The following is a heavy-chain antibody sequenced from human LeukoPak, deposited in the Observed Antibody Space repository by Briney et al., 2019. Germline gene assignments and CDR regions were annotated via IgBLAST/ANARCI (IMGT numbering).Heavy chain of an antibody. V-gene: IGHV3-33*01. CDR1: GFTFSSYG. J-gene: IGHJ5*02. CDR2: IWYDGSNK. Sequence: GRSLRLSCAASGFTFSSYGMHWVRQAPGKGLEWVAVIWYDGSNKYYADSVKGRFTISRDNSKNTLYLQMNSLRAEDTAVYYCARENYDSSGYSNWFDPWGQGTLVTVSS. D-gene: IGHD3-22*01. CDR3: ARENYDSSGYSNWFDP.